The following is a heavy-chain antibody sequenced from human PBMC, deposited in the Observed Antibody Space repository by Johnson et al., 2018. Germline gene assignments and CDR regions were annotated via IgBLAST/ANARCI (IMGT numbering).Heavy chain of an antibody. CDR2: ISSSSYI. CDR3: GREGTDVDTAMVTFYYYYYMDV. V-gene: IGHV3-21*01. D-gene: IGHD5-18*01. J-gene: IGHJ6*03. Sequence: EVQLVESGGGLVKPGGSLRLSCAASGFTFSSYSMNWVRQAPGKGLEWVSSISSSSYIYYADSVTCRFTISRDNAKNSLYLQMNSLRAEDTAVYYCGREGTDVDTAMVTFYYYYYMDVWGKGTTVTVSS. CDR1: GFTFSSYS.